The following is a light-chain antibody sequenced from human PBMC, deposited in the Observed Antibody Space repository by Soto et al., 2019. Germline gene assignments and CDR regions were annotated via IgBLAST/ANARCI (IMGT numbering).Light chain of an antibody. Sequence: SVLTQPASVSGSPGQSITISCTGTSSDVGTYNYVSWYQQHPGKAPKLIIYEVSNRPSGVSNRFSGSKSGNTASLTISGLQAEDEADYYCSSYTSSTDYVFGTGTKV. CDR1: SSDVGTYNY. J-gene: IGLJ1*01. CDR2: EVS. CDR3: SSYTSSTDYV. V-gene: IGLV2-14*01.